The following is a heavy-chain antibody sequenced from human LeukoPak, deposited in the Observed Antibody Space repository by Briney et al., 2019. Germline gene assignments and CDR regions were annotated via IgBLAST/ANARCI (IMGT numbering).Heavy chain of an antibody. Sequence: SETLSLTCTVSGYSISSGYYWGWIRQPPGKGLEWIGSIYHSGSTYYNPSLKSRVTISVDTSKNQFSLKLSSVTAADTAVYYCATDCSGGSCYRQIFDYWGQGTLVTVSS. V-gene: IGHV4-38-2*02. J-gene: IGHJ4*02. CDR1: GYSISSGYY. CDR2: IYHSGST. D-gene: IGHD2-15*01. CDR3: ATDCSGGSCYRQIFDY.